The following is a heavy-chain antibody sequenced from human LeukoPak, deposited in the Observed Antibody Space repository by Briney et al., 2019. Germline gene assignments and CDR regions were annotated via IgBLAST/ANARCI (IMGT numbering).Heavy chain of an antibody. CDR3: ARDRSSVVPAAMFY. V-gene: IGHV3-74*01. CDR1: GFSFSSYS. CDR2: INSDGSST. Sequence: GGSLRLSCVASGFSFSSYSMNWVRQAPGKGLVWLSRINSDGSSTSYADSVKGRFTISRDNAKNTLYLQMNSLRAEDTAVYYCARDRSSVVPAAMFYWGQGTLVTVSS. D-gene: IGHD2-2*01. J-gene: IGHJ4*02.